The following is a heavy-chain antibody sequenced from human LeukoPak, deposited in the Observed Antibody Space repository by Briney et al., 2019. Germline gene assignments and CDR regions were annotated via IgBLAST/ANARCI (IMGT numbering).Heavy chain of an antibody. CDR1: GYTFTSYG. CDR2: ISAYNGNT. V-gene: IGHV1-18*01. D-gene: IGHD2-2*01. CDR3: ARDRTEYCSSTSCRYTLFDP. J-gene: IGHJ5*02. Sequence: GASVKVSCKASGYTFTSYGMSWVRQAPGQGLEWMGWISAYNGNTNYAQKLQGRVTMTTDTSTSTAYMELRSLRSDDTAVYYCARDRTEYCSSTSCRYTLFDPWGQGTLVTVSS.